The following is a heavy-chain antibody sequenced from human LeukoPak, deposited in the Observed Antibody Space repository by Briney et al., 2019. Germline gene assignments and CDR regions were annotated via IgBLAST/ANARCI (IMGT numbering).Heavy chain of an antibody. CDR1: GYTFTSYG. Sequence: ASVKVSCKASGYTFTSYGISWVRQAPGQGLEWMGWISAYNGNTNYAQKLQGRVTMTTDTSTSTAYMELRSLRSDDTAVYYCARDSYCGGDCYSGTFDYWGQGTLVTVSS. V-gene: IGHV1-18*01. J-gene: IGHJ4*02. CDR2: ISAYNGNT. CDR3: ARDSYCGGDCYSGTFDY. D-gene: IGHD2-21*02.